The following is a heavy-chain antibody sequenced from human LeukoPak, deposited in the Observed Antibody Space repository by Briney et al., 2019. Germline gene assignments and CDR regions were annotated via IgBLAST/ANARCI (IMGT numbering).Heavy chain of an antibody. CDR1: GGSISSYY. CDR2: IYTSGST. V-gene: IGHV4-4*07. J-gene: IGHJ6*03. CDR3: AREAPIDASGTYYYYYMDV. D-gene: IGHD3-10*01. Sequence: SETLSLTCTVSGGSISSYYWSWIRQPAGKGLEWIGRIYTSGSTNYNPSLKSRVTMSVDTSKNQFSLKLSSVTAADTAVYYCAREAPIDASGTYYYYYMDVWGKGTTVTVSS.